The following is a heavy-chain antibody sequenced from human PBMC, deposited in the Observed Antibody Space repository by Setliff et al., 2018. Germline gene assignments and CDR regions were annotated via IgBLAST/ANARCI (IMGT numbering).Heavy chain of an antibody. CDR3: ARDVFDFRTGQAGP. CDR1: GFTFNIFA. CDR2: TSYDGKNN. V-gene: IGHV3-30*03. Sequence: AGSLRLSCAASGFTFNIFAFNWVRQAPGKGLEWLAVTSYDGKNNYYGDSVKGRFTISRDNSQNTVYLQMNALSGDDTAVYFCARDVFDFRTGQAGPWGQGTLVTVSS. J-gene: IGHJ5*02. D-gene: IGHD3-3*01.